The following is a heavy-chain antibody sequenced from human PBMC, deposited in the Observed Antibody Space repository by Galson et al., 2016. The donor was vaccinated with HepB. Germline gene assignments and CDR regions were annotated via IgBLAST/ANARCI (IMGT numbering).Heavy chain of an antibody. CDR3: ARSFARSYDFCGAIYKSDAMDV. V-gene: IGHV5-51*01. CDR2: IYPGDFDI. CDR1: GYTFDSYW. J-gene: IGHJ6*02. D-gene: IGHD3-3*01. Sequence: QSGAEVKKPGESLKISCRGSGYTFDSYWIGWVRQMPGKGLEWMGIIYPGDFDIRYSPSFQGQVTISVDKSISTAYLQWSSPTASCTAMYFCARSFARSYDFCGAIYKSDAMDVWGQGTTVTGS.